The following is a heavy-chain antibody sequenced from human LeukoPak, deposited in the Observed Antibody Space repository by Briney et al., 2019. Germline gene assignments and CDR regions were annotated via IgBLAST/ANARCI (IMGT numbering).Heavy chain of an antibody. CDR1: GYTFTGYY. J-gene: IGHJ4*02. CDR3: ARDSNYYGSGSYYNSDS. Sequence: APVKVSCKASGYTFTGYYIHWVRQAPGQGLEWMGWINPHSGGTGYAQNFQGRVTMTRDTSISTAYMDLSSLRSDDTAFYYCARDSNYYGSGSYYNSDSWGQGTLVTVSP. D-gene: IGHD3-10*01. CDR2: INPHSGGT. V-gene: IGHV1-2*02.